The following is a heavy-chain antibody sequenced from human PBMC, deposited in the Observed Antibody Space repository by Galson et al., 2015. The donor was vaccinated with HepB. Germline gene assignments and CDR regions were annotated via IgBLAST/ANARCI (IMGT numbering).Heavy chain of an antibody. CDR3: AKESGEYSSSWYHLDY. CDR2: IRYDGSNK. Sequence: SLRLSCAASGFTFSSYGMHWVRQAPGKGLEWVAFIRYDGSNKYYADSVKGRFTISRVNSKNTLYLQMNSLRAEDTAVYYCAKESGEYSSSWYHLDYWGQETLVTVSS. V-gene: IGHV3-30*02. J-gene: IGHJ4*02. D-gene: IGHD6-13*01. CDR1: GFTFSSYG.